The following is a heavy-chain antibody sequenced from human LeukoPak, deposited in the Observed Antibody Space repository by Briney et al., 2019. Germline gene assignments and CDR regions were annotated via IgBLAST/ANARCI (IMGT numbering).Heavy chain of an antibody. Sequence: GGSLRLSCTPSGFTFSSHAMSWVRQAPGKGLEWVSGISGNGAGTYYGDSVKGRFTISRDNSKNTLFLQMNSLTAEDTAVYYRAKVSRESTNHDFDCWGQGTQVTVSS. V-gene: IGHV3-23*02. CDR1: GFTFSSHA. CDR2: ISGNGAGT. D-gene: IGHD1-14*01. J-gene: IGHJ4*02. CDR3: AKVSRESTNHDFDC.